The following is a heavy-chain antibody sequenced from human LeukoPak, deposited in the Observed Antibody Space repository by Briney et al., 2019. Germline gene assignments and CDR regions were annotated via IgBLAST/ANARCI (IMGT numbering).Heavy chain of an antibody. CDR2: IKSKTDGGTT. CDR1: GFTFSNAW. Sequence: GGSLRLSCAASGFTFSNAWMSWVSQPARKGLEWVGLIKSKTDGGTTDYAAPVKGRFTISRDDSKNTLYLQMNSLKTEDTAVYYCTKDLYGDYGAYWGQGTTVTVSS. J-gene: IGHJ4*02. D-gene: IGHD4-17*01. CDR3: TKDLYGDYGAY. V-gene: IGHV3-15*01.